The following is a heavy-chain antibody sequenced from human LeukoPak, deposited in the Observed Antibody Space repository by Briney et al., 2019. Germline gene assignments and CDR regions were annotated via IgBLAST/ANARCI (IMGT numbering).Heavy chain of an antibody. Sequence: GGSLRLSCAPSGFTFSSYWMHWVRQAPGKGLVWVSRITNDGNTRTYVDSVKGRFTISRDNAKNTLYLQMNSLRAEDTAVYYCTREVSGSSYFDSWGQGTLVTVSS. CDR3: TREVSGSSYFDS. D-gene: IGHD1-26*01. CDR2: ITNDGNTR. CDR1: GFTFSSYW. J-gene: IGHJ4*02. V-gene: IGHV3-74*01.